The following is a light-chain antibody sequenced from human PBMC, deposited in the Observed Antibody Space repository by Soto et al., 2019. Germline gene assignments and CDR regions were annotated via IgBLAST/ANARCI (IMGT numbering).Light chain of an antibody. V-gene: IGKV1-33*01. CDR2: DAS. Sequence: DIQLTQSPSSLSASVGDRVTITCQASHDIATYLHWYQQKRGKAPKLXIYDASNLETGVPSRFSGSGSGTEFTFTITSLQPEDIATYYCHQYDTVPYDFGPGTKVDIK. CDR3: HQYDTVPYD. J-gene: IGKJ3*01. CDR1: HDIATY.